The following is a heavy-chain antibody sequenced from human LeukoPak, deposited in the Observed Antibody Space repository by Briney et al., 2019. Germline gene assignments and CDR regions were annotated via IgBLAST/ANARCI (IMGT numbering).Heavy chain of an antibody. D-gene: IGHD3-3*01. Sequence: SQTLSLTCTVSGDSISSANYYWSWVRQPPGKGLEWIGYIYYSGSTYYNPSHKSRVTISSDMSKNQFSLKLSSVTAADTAVYYCARDRKYHDFWSGYSDVWGQGTVVTVSS. CDR2: IYYSGST. CDR1: GDSISSANYY. CDR3: ARDRKYHDFWSGYSDV. V-gene: IGHV4-30-4*01. J-gene: IGHJ3*01.